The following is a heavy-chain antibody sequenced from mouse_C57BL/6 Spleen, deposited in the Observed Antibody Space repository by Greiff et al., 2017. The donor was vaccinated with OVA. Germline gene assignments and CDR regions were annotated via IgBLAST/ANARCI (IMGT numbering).Heavy chain of an antibody. CDR2: IDPSDSYT. CDR3: ARGGRTGSFAY. V-gene: IGHV1-69*01. D-gene: IGHD4-1*01. J-gene: IGHJ3*01. Sequence: QVQLQQSGAELVMPGASVKLSCKASGYTFTSYWMHWVKQRPGQGLEWIGEIDPSDSYTNYNQKFKGKSTLTVDKSSSTAYMQLSSLTSEDSAVYYCARGGRTGSFAYWGQGTLVTVSA. CDR1: GYTFTSYW.